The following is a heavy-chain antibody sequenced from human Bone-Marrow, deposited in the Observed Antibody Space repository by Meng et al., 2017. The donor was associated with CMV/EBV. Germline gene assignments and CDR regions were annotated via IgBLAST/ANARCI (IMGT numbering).Heavy chain of an antibody. Sequence: KASGYTCTNYGITWVRQAPGQGLEWMGWISPYNGNTYYAQKIQGRVTMTTDTSTSTAYMDLRTLSSDDTAVYYCARSSCGGGSCYGVDWGQGTLVTVSS. CDR3: ARSSCGGGSCYGVD. D-gene: IGHD2-15*01. V-gene: IGHV1-18*01. CDR2: ISPYNGNT. J-gene: IGHJ4*02. CDR1: GYTCTNYG.